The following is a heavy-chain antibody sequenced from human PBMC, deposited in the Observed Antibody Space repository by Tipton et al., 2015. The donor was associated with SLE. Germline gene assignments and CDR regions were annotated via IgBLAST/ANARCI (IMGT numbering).Heavy chain of an antibody. J-gene: IGHJ4*02. D-gene: IGHD3-16*01. CDR1: GGSINSDY. Sequence: TLSLTCTVSGGSINSDYWSWIRQPPGKGLEWIGDISYSGGASYNPSLKSRVTISGDTSKNQFSLKLTSVTAADTAMYYCARAGTEDDFGVFDYWGQGTLVTVAS. CDR3: ARAGTEDDFGVFDY. CDR2: ISYSGGA. V-gene: IGHV4-59*12.